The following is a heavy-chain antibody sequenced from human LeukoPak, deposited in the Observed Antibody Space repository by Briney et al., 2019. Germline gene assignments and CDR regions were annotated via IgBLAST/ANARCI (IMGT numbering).Heavy chain of an antibody. J-gene: IGHJ4*02. CDR3: ARVGDGYNY. D-gene: IGHD5-24*01. CDR1: GFTFSDHY. CDR2: TRNKASSYTT. Sequence: GGSLRLSCAASGFTFSDHYMDWVRQAPGKGLEWVGRTRNKASSYTTDYAASVKGRFTISRDDSKNSLYLQMNSLKTEDTAVYYCARVGDGYNYWGQGTLVTVSS. V-gene: IGHV3-72*01.